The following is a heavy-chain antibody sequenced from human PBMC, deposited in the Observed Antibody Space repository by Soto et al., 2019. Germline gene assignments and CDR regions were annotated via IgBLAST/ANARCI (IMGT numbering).Heavy chain of an antibody. CDR1: GYSFASYW. D-gene: IGHD3-10*01. Sequence: EVQLVQSGAEVKKPGESLKISCKGSGYSFASYWIGWVRQMPGKGLEWMGVIVPGDSDTRYSPSFQGQVTISADQSISTACLQWSSLKASYTAMYDCSGVGVRKFITRTSDYYGMDVCGPGTTVTISS. CDR3: SGVGVRKFITRTSDYYGMDV. V-gene: IGHV5-51*01. CDR2: IVPGDSDT. J-gene: IGHJ6*02.